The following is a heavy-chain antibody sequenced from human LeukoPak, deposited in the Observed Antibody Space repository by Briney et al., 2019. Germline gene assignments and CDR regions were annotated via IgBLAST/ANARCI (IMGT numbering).Heavy chain of an antibody. CDR3: ASGVYGGSYESSFDY. D-gene: IGHD1-26*01. Sequence: ASVKVSCKASGYTFTSYDINWVRQATGQGLEWMGWMNPNSGNAGYAQKFQGRVTMTRNTSISTAYMELSSLRSEDTAVYYCASGVYGGSYESSFDYWGQGTLVTVSS. V-gene: IGHV1-8*01. CDR2: MNPNSGNA. J-gene: IGHJ4*02. CDR1: GYTFTSYD.